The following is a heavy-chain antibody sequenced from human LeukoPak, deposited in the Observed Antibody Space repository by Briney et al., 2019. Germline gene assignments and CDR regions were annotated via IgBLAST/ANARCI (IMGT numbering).Heavy chain of an antibody. CDR2: ISSSSSYI. J-gene: IGHJ4*02. V-gene: IGHV3-21*01. CDR1: GFTFSSYS. D-gene: IGHD4-17*01. CDR3: ARDFRATVTTPEDY. Sequence: GGSLRLSCAASGFTFSSYSMNWVRQAPGKGLEWVSSISSSSSYIYYADSVKGGFTISRDNAKNSLYLQMNSLRAEDTAVYYCARDFRATVTTPEDYWGQGTLVTVSS.